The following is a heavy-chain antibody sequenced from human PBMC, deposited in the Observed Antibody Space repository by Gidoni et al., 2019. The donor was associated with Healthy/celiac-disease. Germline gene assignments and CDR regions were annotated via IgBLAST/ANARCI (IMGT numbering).Heavy chain of an antibody. Sequence: EVQLVESGGGLVQPGGSLRLSCAASGFTFSSYWMSWVRQAPGKGLEWVANIKQDGSEKYYVDSVKGRFTISRDNAKNSLYLQMNSLRAEDTAVYYCARGCSSWYVYCGMDVWGQGTTVTVSS. CDR2: IKQDGSEK. V-gene: IGHV3-7*04. J-gene: IGHJ6*02. CDR1: GFTFSSYW. CDR3: ARGCSSWYVYCGMDV. D-gene: IGHD6-13*01.